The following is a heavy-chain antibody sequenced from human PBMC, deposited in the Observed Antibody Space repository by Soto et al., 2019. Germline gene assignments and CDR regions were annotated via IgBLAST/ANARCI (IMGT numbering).Heavy chain of an antibody. V-gene: IGHV2-5*02. D-gene: IGHD1-1*01. CDR3: AHKVGLQGNWNGGYFDF. J-gene: IGHJ4*01. Sequence: QITLKESGPTRVRPTQPLTLTCTFSGFSLSTGGVGVGWIHQSPGKALEELALIYWDDDKRYRPSLRSRLTTTKDTSNNQVVLTMTIMDPMDTGTYYCAHKVGLQGNWNGGYFDFRGYGALFTVS. CDR1: GFSLSTGGVG. CDR2: IYWDDDK.